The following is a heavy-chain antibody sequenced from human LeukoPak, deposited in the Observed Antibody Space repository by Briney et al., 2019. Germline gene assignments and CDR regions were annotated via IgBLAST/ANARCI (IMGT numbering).Heavy chain of an antibody. CDR2: ISYDGSNK. CDR3: ARDANYYDSSGYYVGAFDT. J-gene: IGHJ3*02. CDR1: GFTFSSYG. Sequence: GGSLRLSCAASGFTFSSYGMHWVRQAPGKGLEWVTVISYDGSNKYYADSVKGRFTISRDNSKNTLYLQMNSLRTEDTAVYYCARDANYYDSSGYYVGAFDTWGQGTMVTVSS. D-gene: IGHD3-22*01. V-gene: IGHV3-30*03.